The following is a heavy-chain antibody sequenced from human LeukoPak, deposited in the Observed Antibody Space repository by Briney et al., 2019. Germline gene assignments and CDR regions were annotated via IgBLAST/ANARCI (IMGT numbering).Heavy chain of an antibody. Sequence: PEGSLRLSCAASGFTFSTYAMHWVRQAPGKGLQYVSAISSDGGSTYYADSVKGRFTISGDNSKNTLYLQMGSLRVEDMAVYYCARRYCSSTSCSPFDYWGQGTLVTVSS. CDR1: GFTFSTYA. CDR2: ISSDGGST. CDR3: ARRYCSSTSCSPFDY. J-gene: IGHJ4*02. V-gene: IGHV3-64*02. D-gene: IGHD2-2*01.